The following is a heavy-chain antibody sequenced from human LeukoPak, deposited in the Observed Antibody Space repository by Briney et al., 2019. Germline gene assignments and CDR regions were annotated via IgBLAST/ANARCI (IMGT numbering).Heavy chain of an antibody. J-gene: IGHJ4*02. D-gene: IGHD6-13*01. V-gene: IGHV4-59*08. Sequence: SETLSLTCTVPGGSISSYYWSWIRPPPGKGLAWIGYIYYSGSTNYNPSLKSRVTISVDRTKKQFSLKLSSVTAADTAVYYCARMGPAAAGIVDWGQGTLVTVSS. CDR3: ARMGPAAAGIVD. CDR1: GGSISSYY. CDR2: IYYSGST.